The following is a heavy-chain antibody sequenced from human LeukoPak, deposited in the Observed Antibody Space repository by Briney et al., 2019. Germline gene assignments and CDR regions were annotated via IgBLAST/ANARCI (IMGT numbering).Heavy chain of an antibody. CDR1: GFTFSRYW. V-gene: IGHV3-74*01. Sequence: PGGSLRLSCKASGFTFSRYWMHWVRQAPGKGLVWVSRINSDGSATTYADSVRGRFSISRDNAKNTVYLQMNSLRVGDTAVYYCARDYGSWGQGTLVTVSP. J-gene: IGHJ4*02. D-gene: IGHD2-15*01. CDR3: ARDYGS. CDR2: INSDGSAT.